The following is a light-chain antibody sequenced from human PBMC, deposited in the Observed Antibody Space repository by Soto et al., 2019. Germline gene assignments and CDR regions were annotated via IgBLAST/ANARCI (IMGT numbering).Light chain of an antibody. Sequence: QSALTQPPSVSAAPRQKVTISCSGSSSNIGINYVSWYQQLPGKAPKLLIYDDHKRPSGVPDRFSGSKSGTSATLDITGLQTGDEADYSCGTWDSSLSAVVFGGGTKLTVL. CDR2: DDH. V-gene: IGLV1-51*01. CDR1: SSNIGINY. CDR3: GTWDSSLSAVV. J-gene: IGLJ2*01.